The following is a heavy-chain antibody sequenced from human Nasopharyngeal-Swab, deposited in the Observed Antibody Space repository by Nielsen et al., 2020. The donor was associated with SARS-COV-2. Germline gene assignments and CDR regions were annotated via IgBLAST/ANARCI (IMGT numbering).Heavy chain of an antibody. J-gene: IGHJ3*02. Sequence: ASVKVSCKASGYTLTNYAMHWVRQAPGQRLEWMGWINAGNGNTKYSQMFQGRVTITRDTSASTAYMDLSSLRSEDTAVYYCARGRQYYDSSAYYSGHDAFDIWGQGTKLTVSS. CDR1: GYTLTNYA. V-gene: IGHV1-3*01. CDR3: ARGRQYYDSSAYYSGHDAFDI. D-gene: IGHD3-22*01. CDR2: INAGNGNT.